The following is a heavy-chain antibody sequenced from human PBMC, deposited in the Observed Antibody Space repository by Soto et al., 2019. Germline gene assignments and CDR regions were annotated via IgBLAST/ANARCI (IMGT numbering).Heavy chain of an antibody. CDR1: GGSFSGYY. CDR3: ARGERGMESITGTPFDY. CDR2: INHSGST. J-gene: IGHJ4*02. V-gene: IGHV4-34*01. D-gene: IGHD1-20*01. Sequence: SETLSLTCAVYGGSFSGYYWSWIRQPPGKGLEWIGEINHSGSTNYNPSLKSRVTISVDTSKNQFSLKLSSVTAADTAVYYCARGERGMESITGTPFDYWGQGTLVTVSS.